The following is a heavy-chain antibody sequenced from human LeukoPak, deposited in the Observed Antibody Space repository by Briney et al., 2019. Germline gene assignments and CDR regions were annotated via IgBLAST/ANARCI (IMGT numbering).Heavy chain of an antibody. CDR3: AREGNRNNYCSSTSCWGG. J-gene: IGHJ4*02. CDR1: GFTFSSYS. D-gene: IGHD2-2*01. Sequence: GGSLRLSCAASGFTFSSYSMNWVRQAPGKGLEWVSSISSSSSYIYYADSVKGRFTISRDNAKNSLYLQMNSLRAEDTAVYYCAREGNRNNYCSSTSCWGGWGQGTLVTVSS. CDR2: ISSSSSYI. V-gene: IGHV3-21*01.